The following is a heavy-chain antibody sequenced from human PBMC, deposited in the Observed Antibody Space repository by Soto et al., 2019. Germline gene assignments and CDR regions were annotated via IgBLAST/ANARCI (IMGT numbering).Heavy chain of an antibody. CDR3: AKDLGPSLGSDGGGFSTTPLDY. CDR1: GFTFDDCA. D-gene: IGHD3-22*01. V-gene: IGHV3-9*01. CDR2: ISWNSGSI. Sequence: EVQLVESGGGLVQPGRSLRLSCAASGFTFDDCAMHWVRQAPGKGLEWVSSISWNSGSIYYADSVKGRFTVSRDNAKNSLYLQMNRLRIEATAFYYCAKDLGPSLGSDGGGFSTTPLDYWGQGTLVTVSS. J-gene: IGHJ4*02.